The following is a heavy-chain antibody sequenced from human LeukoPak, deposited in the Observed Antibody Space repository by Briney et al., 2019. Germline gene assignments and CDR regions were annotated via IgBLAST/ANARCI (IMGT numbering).Heavy chain of an antibody. CDR3: AKNKGVSDWINDAFDV. J-gene: IGHJ3*01. CDR1: GFTFSSYG. V-gene: IGHV3-30*18. D-gene: IGHD1/OR15-1a*01. Sequence: GRSLRLSCAASGFTFSSYGMHWVRQAPGKGLEWVAVISHDGSQKDYADSVTGRFTVSRDNSKNTLYLQLNSLRAEDTAVYHCAKNKGVSDWINDAFDVWGQGTMVSVSS. CDR2: ISHDGSQK.